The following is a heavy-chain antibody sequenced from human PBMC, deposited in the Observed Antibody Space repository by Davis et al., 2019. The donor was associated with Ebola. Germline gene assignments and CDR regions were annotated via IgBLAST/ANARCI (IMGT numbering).Heavy chain of an antibody. CDR1: GFTFSFYG. CDR3: AKDNRNIWSEV. Sequence: GESLKISCAASGFTFSFYGMHWVRQAPGKGLEWVAFIRRDGSNKYYADSVKGRFTISRDNSKNTLYLQMNGLRVEDTAIYYCAKDNRNIWSEVWGQGTMVTVSS. V-gene: IGHV3-30*02. CDR2: IRRDGSNK. J-gene: IGHJ3*01. D-gene: IGHD2/OR15-2a*01.